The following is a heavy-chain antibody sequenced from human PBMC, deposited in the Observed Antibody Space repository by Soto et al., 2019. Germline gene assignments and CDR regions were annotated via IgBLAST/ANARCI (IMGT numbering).Heavy chain of an antibody. CDR2: ISGSGGST. V-gene: IGHV3-23*01. J-gene: IGHJ6*03. CDR1: GFTFSNYA. Sequence: EVQVLESGGGLVQPGGSLRLSCAASGFTFSNYAMSWVRQAPGKGLERVSAISGSGGSTDYADSVKGRFTISRDNSKNTLYLQMNSLRAEDTAVYYCAKGGSGSYYNGGYYYYYMDVWGKGTTVTVSS. CDR3: AKGGSGSYYNGGYYYYYMDV. D-gene: IGHD3-10*01.